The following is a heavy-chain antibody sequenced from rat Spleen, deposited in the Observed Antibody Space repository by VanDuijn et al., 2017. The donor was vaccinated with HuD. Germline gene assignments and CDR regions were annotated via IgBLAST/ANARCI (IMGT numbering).Heavy chain of an antibody. CDR2: INSAGST. D-gene: IGHD1-12*02. J-gene: IGHJ3*01. CDR3: ARSDGTHYYLPFAD. Sequence: EVQLQESGPGPVKVSESLSLTCSVTGHSITSSYRWNWIRKFPGNKLEWMGYINSAGSTIYHPSLKSRISISRDTSKNQFFLQVDSVTTEDTATYYCARSDGTHYYLPFADWGQGTLVTVSS. V-gene: IGHV3-3*01. CDR1: GHSITSSYR.